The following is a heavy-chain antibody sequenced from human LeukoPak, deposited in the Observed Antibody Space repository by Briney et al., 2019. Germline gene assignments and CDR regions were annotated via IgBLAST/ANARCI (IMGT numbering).Heavy chain of an antibody. J-gene: IGHJ4*02. CDR2: IYYSGST. CDR3: TRLARASVAVTYHYLDY. D-gene: IGHD2-21*02. CDR1: GGSISSGGYS. Sequence: SETLSLTCAVSGGSISSGGYSWSWIRQPPGKGLEWIGYIYYSGSTYYNPSLKGRVTISVDTSKNQFSLQLSSVTVADTAVYYCTRLARASVAVTYHYLDYWGQGTLVTVSS. V-gene: IGHV4-61*08.